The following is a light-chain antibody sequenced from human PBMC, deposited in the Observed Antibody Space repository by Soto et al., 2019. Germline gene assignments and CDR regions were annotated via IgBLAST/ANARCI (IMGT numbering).Light chain of an antibody. CDR2: KAT. J-gene: IGKJ1*01. CDR3: QQYNRYST. Sequence: DIQITQPPSTPSPSVGDGVTITCRASQNIGSWLAWYQQKPGEAPKLLISKATNLQSGVPSRFSGSGSGTDFTLTISSLQPDDSATYYCQQYNRYSTFGQGTKV. CDR1: QNIGSW. V-gene: IGKV1-5*03.